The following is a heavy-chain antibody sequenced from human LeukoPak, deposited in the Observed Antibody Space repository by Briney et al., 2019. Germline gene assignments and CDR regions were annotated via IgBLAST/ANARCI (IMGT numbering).Heavy chain of an antibody. J-gene: IGHJ4*02. D-gene: IGHD2-8*01. Sequence: SETLSLTCTVSGGSISNNNYHWGWVRQPPGKGLEWIGTIYYAGNTYYNPSLKSRVTIFVDTSKNHFSLKLSSVTAADTAVYYCTSWSRSAVDYWGQGTLVTASS. CDR1: GGSISNNNYH. V-gene: IGHV4-39*02. CDR2: IYYAGNT. CDR3: TSWSRSAVDY.